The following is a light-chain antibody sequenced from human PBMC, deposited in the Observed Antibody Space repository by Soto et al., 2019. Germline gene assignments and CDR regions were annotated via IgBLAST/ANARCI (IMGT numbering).Light chain of an antibody. CDR3: CSYAGSSTSPYV. J-gene: IGLJ1*01. CDR2: EGS. Sequence: QSVLTQPASVSGSPGQSITISCTGTSSDVGSYNLVSWYQQHPGKAPKLMIYEGSKRPSGVSNRFSGSKSGNTASLTISELQAEDEADYYCCSYAGSSTSPYVFGTGTKVTVL. CDR1: SSDVGSYNL. V-gene: IGLV2-23*01.